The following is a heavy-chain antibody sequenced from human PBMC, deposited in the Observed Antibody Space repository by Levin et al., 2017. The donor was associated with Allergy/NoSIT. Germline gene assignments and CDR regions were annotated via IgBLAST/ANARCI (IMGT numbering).Heavy chain of an antibody. CDR1: GGSISSSSYY. CDR3: ASHLGDSYFDY. V-gene: IGHV4-39*01. D-gene: IGHD3-10*01. Sequence: SETLSLTCTVSGGSISSSSYYWGWIRQPPGKGLEWIGSIYYSGSTYYNPSLKSRVTISVDTSKNQFSLKLSSVTAADTAVYYCASHLGDSYFDYWGQGTLVTVSS. CDR2: IYYSGST. J-gene: IGHJ4*02.